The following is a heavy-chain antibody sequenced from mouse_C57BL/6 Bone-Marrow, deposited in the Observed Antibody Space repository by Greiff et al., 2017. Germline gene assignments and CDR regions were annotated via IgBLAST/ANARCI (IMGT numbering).Heavy chain of an antibody. CDR3: SGGAHYSGSSYCWYFDV. CDR1: AYTFTSYW. V-gene: IGHV1-5*01. Sequence: VQLQQSGTVLARPGASVKMSCKTSAYTFTSYWMPWVKQRPGRGLEWIGAIYPGNSDTSYNQKFKGKAKLTAVPSASTAFMELSSLTKEDSAGDYWSGGAHYSGSSYCWYFDVWGTGTTVTVSS. CDR2: IYPGNSDT. D-gene: IGHD1-1*01. J-gene: IGHJ1*03.